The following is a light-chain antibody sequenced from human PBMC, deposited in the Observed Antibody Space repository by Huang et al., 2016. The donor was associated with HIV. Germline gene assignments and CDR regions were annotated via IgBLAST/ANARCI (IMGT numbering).Light chain of an antibody. CDR2: AAS. V-gene: IGKV1-39*01. CDR1: QSISSY. CDR3: QQSYSTPLT. Sequence: DIQMTQSPSSLSASVGDRVTITCRASQSISSYLNWYQQKPGKAPKLLIYAASCLQSGVPSRFSGSGAGTDFTLTVSNLQPEDFAAYYCQQSYSTPLTFGRGTKVEIK. J-gene: IGKJ4*01.